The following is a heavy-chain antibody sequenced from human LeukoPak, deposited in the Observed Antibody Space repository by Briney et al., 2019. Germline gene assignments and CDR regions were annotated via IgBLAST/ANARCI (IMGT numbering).Heavy chain of an antibody. Sequence: PSQTLSLTCTVSGGSISSGSYYWSWIRQPAGKGLEWIGRIYTSGSTNYNPSLKSRVTISVDTSKNQFSLKLSSVTAADTAVYYCARDTFVEYYFDYWGQGTLVTVSS. CDR1: GGSISSGSYY. J-gene: IGHJ4*02. V-gene: IGHV4-61*02. CDR3: ARDTFVEYYFDY. CDR2: IYTSGST. D-gene: IGHD3-3*02.